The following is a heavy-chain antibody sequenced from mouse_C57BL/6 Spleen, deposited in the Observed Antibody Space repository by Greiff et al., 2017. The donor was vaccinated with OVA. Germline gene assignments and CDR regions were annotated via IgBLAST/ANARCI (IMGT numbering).Heavy chain of an antibody. CDR3: ARNWCCDY. CDR2: IYPGDGDT. V-gene: IGHV1-82*01. J-gene: IGHJ2*01. CDR1: GYAFRSSW. D-gene: IGHD4-1*01. Sequence: QVQLQQSGPELVKPGASVKISCKASGYAFRSSWMNWVKQRPGKGLEWIGRIYPGDGDTNYNGKCKGKAKLTADKSSSTAYTQHSSLTSEASAVYFCARNWCCDYWGQGTTLTVSS.